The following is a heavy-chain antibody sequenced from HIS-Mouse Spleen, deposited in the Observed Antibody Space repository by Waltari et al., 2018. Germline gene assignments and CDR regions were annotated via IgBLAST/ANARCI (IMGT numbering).Heavy chain of an antibody. Sequence: QVQLVESGGGVVQPGRSGRLCCAASGLTFSRYAMHWVRPAPGKGLEWVAVISYDGSNKYYADSVKGRFTISRDNSKNTLYLQMNSLRAEDTAVYYCARAGDSSGWRDFDYWGQGTLVTVSS. CDR1: GLTFSRYA. CDR3: ARAGDSSGWRDFDY. CDR2: ISYDGSNK. V-gene: IGHV3-30*04. J-gene: IGHJ4*02. D-gene: IGHD6-19*01.